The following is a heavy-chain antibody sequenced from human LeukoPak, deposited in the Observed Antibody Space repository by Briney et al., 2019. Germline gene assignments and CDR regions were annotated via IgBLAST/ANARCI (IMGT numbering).Heavy chain of an antibody. J-gene: IGHJ6*02. CDR3: ARGKTEMPRYYYDGLDV. V-gene: IGHV3-66*01. D-gene: IGHD2-2*01. CDR2: IYSSGNT. CDR1: GFTVSTNY. Sequence: QPGGSLRLSCAASGFTVSTNYMSRVRQAPGKGLEWVSVIYSSGNTYYADSVKDRFTISRDNSKNTLYLQMNSLRAEDTAVYFCARGKTEMPRYYYDGLDVWGQGTTVTVSS.